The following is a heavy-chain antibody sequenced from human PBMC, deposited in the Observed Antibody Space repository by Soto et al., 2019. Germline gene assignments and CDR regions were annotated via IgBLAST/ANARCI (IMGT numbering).Heavy chain of an antibody. CDR3: AAERRDYGDRLRYY. CDR2: ISSSSSTI. D-gene: IGHD4-17*01. Sequence: GGSLRLSCAASGFTFSSYSMNWVRQAPGKGLEWVSYISSSSSTIYYADSVKGRFTISRDNAKNSLYLQMNSLRAEDTAVYYCAAERRDYGDRLRYYWGQGTLVTVSS. CDR1: GFTFSSYS. V-gene: IGHV3-48*01. J-gene: IGHJ4*02.